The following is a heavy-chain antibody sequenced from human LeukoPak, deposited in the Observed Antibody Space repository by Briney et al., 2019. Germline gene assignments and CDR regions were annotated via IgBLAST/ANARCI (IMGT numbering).Heavy chain of an antibody. V-gene: IGHV3-64*01. CDR3: ARDLRNCGGDCYSLAYGMDV. J-gene: IGHJ6*02. D-gene: IGHD2-21*02. CDR1: GFTFSSYA. Sequence: GGSLRLSCAASGFTFSSYAMHWVRQAPGKGLEYVSAISSNGGSTYYANSVKGRFTISRDNSKNTLYLQMGSLRAEDMAVYYCARDLRNCGGDCYSLAYGMDVWGQGTTVTVSS. CDR2: ISSNGGST.